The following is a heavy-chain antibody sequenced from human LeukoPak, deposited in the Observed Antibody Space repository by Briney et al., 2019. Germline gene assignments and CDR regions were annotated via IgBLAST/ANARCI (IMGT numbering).Heavy chain of an antibody. V-gene: IGHV3-33*01. CDR3: ARDDYGDYARGY. CDR1: GFTFSSYG. J-gene: IGHJ4*02. CDR2: IWYDGSNK. D-gene: IGHD4-17*01. Sequence: GGSLRLSCAASGFTFSSYGMHWVRQAPGKGLEWVAVIWYDGSNKYYADSVKGRFTISRDNSKNTLYLHMNSLRAEGTAVYYCARDDYGDYARGYWGQGTLVTVSS.